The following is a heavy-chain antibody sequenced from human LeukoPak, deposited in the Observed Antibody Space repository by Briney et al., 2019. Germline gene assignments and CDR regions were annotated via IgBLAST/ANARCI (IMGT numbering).Heavy chain of an antibody. D-gene: IGHD2-15*01. Sequence: GSLGLSFAGSGFTFRNYSMNWVRQAPGKGLEWVSSISSTGSSIYYADSVKGRFTISRDNAKNSLFLQMDSLRAEDTAVFYCARCRGGSCYSSGYFDSWGQGTLVTVSS. V-gene: IGHV3-21*01. CDR2: ISSTGSSI. CDR1: GFTFRNYS. CDR3: ARCRGGSCYSSGYFDS. J-gene: IGHJ4*02.